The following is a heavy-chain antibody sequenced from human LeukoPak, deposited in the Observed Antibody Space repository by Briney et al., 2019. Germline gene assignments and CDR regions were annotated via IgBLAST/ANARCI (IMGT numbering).Heavy chain of an antibody. CDR2: IGSDGGST. CDR1: GFTLSNYA. Sequence: GGSLRLSCAASGFTLSNYAMSWVRQAPGKGLEWVSGIGSDGGSTYYADSVKGRFTIARDNSKNTVYLQMNSLRAEDTAVYYCAKAVGEVYYFDFWGQGTLVTVSS. D-gene: IGHD2-15*01. J-gene: IGHJ4*02. V-gene: IGHV3-23*01. CDR3: AKAVGEVYYFDF.